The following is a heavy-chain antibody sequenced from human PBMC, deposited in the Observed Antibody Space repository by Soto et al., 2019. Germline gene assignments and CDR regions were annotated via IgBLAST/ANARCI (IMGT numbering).Heavy chain of an antibody. D-gene: IGHD1-7*01. CDR2: INPNSGGT. CDR3: ARDITGTTNYYYGMDV. J-gene: IGHJ6*02. V-gene: IGHV1-2*02. CDR1: GYTFTGYY. Sequence: ASVKVSCKASGYTFTGYYMHWLRQAPGQGLEWMGWINPNSGGTNYAQKFQGRVTMTRDTSISTAYMELSRLRSDDTAVYYCARDITGTTNYYYGMDVWGQGTTVTV.